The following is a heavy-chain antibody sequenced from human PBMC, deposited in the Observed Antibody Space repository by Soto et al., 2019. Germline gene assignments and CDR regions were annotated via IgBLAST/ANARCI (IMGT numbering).Heavy chain of an antibody. CDR2: INKNGGEK. J-gene: IGHJ4*02. D-gene: IGHD5-18*01. V-gene: IGHV3-7*03. Sequence: PXGSLILSCSASGFTFSSYSMSWVRQAPGKGLDWVANINKNGGEKYYVDSVKGRFTISRDNAKNSLYLQMNSLRAEDTAVYYCARPWDTAMVSTWNSWGQGDLVTVSS. CDR1: GFTFSSYS. CDR3: ARPWDTAMVSTWNS.